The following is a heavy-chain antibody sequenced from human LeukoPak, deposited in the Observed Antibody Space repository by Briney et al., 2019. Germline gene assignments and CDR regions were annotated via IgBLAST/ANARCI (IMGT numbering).Heavy chain of an antibody. CDR1: GFTFSSYS. J-gene: IGHJ4*02. Sequence: GGTLRLSCAVSGFTFSSYSMSWVRQAPGKGLEWVSAISGSGDSTYYADSVKGRFTISRDNSKNTLSLQMNSLRAEDTAVYYCAKENFMSSVTSFDYWGQGTLVAVSS. CDR3: AKENFMSSVTSFDY. CDR2: ISGSGDST. V-gene: IGHV3-23*01. D-gene: IGHD4-11*01.